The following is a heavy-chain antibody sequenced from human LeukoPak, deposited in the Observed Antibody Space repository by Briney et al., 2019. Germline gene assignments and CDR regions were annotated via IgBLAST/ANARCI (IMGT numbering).Heavy chain of an antibody. CDR1: GGSFSGYY. V-gene: IGHV4-34*01. D-gene: IGHD5-18*01. J-gene: IGHJ4*02. Sequence: SETLSLTCAVYGGSFSGYYWGWIRQPPGKGLEWIGEINHSGSTNYNPSLKSRVTISVDTSKNQFSLKLSSVTAADTAVYYCASARGYSYGPPTYYFDYWGQGTLVTVSS. CDR3: ASARGYSYGPPTYYFDY. CDR2: INHSGST.